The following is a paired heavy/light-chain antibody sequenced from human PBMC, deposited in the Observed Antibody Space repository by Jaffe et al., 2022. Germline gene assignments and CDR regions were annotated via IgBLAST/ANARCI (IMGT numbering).Light chain of an antibody. Sequence: QSALTQPPSASGSPGQSVTISCTGTSSDVGSYNYVSWYQQHPGKAPKLMIYEVSKRPSGVPDRFSGSKSGNTASLTVSGLQAEDEADYYCSSYAGSNTVVFGGGTKLTVL. J-gene: IGLJ2*01. CDR1: SSDVGSYNY. CDR3: SSYAGSNTVV. CDR2: EVS. V-gene: IGLV2-8*01.
Heavy chain of an antibody. J-gene: IGHJ6*03. D-gene: IGHD4-4*01. CDR3: ARLKRNYPSRVEYMDV. CDR2: IYYSGST. Sequence: QLQLQESGPGLVKPSETLSLTCTVSGGSISSSSYYWGWIRQPPGKGLEWIGSIYYSGSTYYNPSLKSRVTISVDTSKNQFSLKLSSVTAADTAMYYCARLKRNYPSRVEYMDVWGKGTTVTVSS. CDR1: GGSISSSSYY. V-gene: IGHV4-39*01.